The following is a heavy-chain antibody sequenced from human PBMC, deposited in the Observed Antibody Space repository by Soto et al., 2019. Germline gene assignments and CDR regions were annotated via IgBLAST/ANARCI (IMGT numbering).Heavy chain of an antibody. V-gene: IGHV1-69*13. D-gene: IGHD1-1*01. CDR2: IIPIFGTA. Sequence: SXKVSCKASGGTFSSYAISWVRQAPGQGLGWMGGIIPIFGTANYAQKFQGRVTITADESTSTAYMELSSLRSEDTAVYYCARDLPEELAPGPTYAYWGQGTLVTVSS. CDR1: GGTFSSYA. CDR3: ARDLPEELAPGPTYAY. J-gene: IGHJ4*02.